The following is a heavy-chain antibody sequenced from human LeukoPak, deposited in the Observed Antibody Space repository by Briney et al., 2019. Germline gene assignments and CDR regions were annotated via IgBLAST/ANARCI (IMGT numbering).Heavy chain of an antibody. V-gene: IGHV3-48*02. CDR1: GFTVSSNY. J-gene: IGHJ4*02. Sequence: PGGSLRLSCAASGFTVSSNYMSWVRQAPGKGLEWVSYISSSSATIYYADSVKGRFTISRDNDKKSLYLQMNSLRDEDTAVYYCARGGYSYPDWGQGTLVTVSS. CDR2: ISSSSATI. D-gene: IGHD5-18*01. CDR3: ARGGYSYPD.